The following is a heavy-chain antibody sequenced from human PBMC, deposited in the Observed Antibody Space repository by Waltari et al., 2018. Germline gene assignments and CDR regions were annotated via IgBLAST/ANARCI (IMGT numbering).Heavy chain of an antibody. CDR1: GGSPSPYY. J-gene: IGHJ6*03. D-gene: IGHD1-26*01. CDR3: ARADTSTSYFYYYMDV. V-gene: IGHV4-59*01. Sequence: QVQLQESGPGLVTPSETLSLPSTVSGGSPSPYYCSWVRPSPGKGLEWIGYIHYSGSSVYNPSLRSRVAISLHTPNNQFSLRLRSVTAADAAIYYCARADTSTSYFYYYMDVWGKGTTVTVSS. CDR2: IHYSGSS.